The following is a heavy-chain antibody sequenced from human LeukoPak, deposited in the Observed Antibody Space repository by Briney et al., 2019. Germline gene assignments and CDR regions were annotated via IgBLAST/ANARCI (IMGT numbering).Heavy chain of an antibody. CDR1: GGSISSSSYF. V-gene: IGHV4-39*01. Sequence: PSETLSLTCTASGGSISSSSYFWGWIRQPPGKGLEWIGSIYYSGSTYYNPSLKSRVTISVDTSKNQFSLKLSSVTAADTAVYYCGGMATVYFDYWGQGTLVTVSS. CDR2: IYYSGST. CDR3: GGMATVYFDY. J-gene: IGHJ4*02. D-gene: IGHD5-24*01.